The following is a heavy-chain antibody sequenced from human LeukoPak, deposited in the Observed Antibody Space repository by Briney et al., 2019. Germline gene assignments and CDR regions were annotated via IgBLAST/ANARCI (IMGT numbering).Heavy chain of an antibody. CDR1: GFTFSSYG. V-gene: IGHV3-33*01. Sequence: GRSLRLSCAASGFTFSSYGMHWVRPAPGKGLEWVAVIWYDGSNKYYADSVKGRFTISRDNSKNTLYLQMNSLRAEDTAVYYCARLGYSAYETYYFDYWGQGSLVTVSS. D-gene: IGHD5-12*01. CDR2: IWYDGSNK. J-gene: IGHJ4*02. CDR3: ARLGYSAYETYYFDY.